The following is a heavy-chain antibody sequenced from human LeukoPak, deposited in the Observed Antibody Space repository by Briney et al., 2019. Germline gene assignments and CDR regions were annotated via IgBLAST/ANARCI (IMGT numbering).Heavy chain of an antibody. CDR3: ARGNILTGYCFDF. V-gene: IGHV4-34*01. D-gene: IGHD3-9*01. Sequence: SETLSLTCAVYGGSFSGYYWSWIRQPPGKGLEWIGEINHSGSTNYNPSLKSRVTISVDTSKNQFSLKLSSVTAADTAVYYCARGNILTGYCFDFWGQGALVTVSS. J-gene: IGHJ4*02. CDR1: GGSFSGYY. CDR2: INHSGST.